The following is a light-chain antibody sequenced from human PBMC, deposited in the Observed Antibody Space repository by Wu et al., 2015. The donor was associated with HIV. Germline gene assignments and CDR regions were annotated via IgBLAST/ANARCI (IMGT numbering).Light chain of an antibody. Sequence: EIVMTQSPATLSVSPGERGTLSCRTSESVSSNLAWYQQKPGQAPRLLIYDASTRATGIPARFSGSGSGTDFTLTITGLRPEDFATYYCQQSLSPPLTFGGGTKVEIK. V-gene: IGKV3-15*01. J-gene: IGKJ4*01. CDR3: QQSLSPPLT. CDR2: DAS. CDR1: ESVSSN.